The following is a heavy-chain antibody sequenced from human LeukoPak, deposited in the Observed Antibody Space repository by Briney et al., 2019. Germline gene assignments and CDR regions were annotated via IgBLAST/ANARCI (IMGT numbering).Heavy chain of an antibody. V-gene: IGHV3-30*02. CDR3: AKTYAYVALDY. CDR1: GFTVSSIY. Sequence: GGSLTLSCAASGFTVSSIYMSWVRQAPGKGLEWVAFIRYDGSNKYYADSVKGRFTISRDNSKNTLYLQMNSLRAEDTAVYYCAKTYAYVALDYWGQGTLVTVSS. D-gene: IGHD3-10*02. J-gene: IGHJ4*02. CDR2: IRYDGSNK.